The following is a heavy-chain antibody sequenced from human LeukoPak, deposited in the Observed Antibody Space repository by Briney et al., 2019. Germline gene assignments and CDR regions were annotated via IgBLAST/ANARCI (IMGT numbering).Heavy chain of an antibody. D-gene: IGHD3-3*01. J-gene: IGHJ5*02. Sequence: KASETLSLTCTVSAYSISSGYYWSWIRQPPGKGLEWIGSMYHTGNTYYNPSLKSRVSISADTSKNQFSLKLTSMTAADTAVYYCAKNGQSGFSFDPWGQGTLVTVSS. CDR3: AKNGQSGFSFDP. V-gene: IGHV4-38-2*02. CDR2: MYHTGNT. CDR1: AYSISSGYY.